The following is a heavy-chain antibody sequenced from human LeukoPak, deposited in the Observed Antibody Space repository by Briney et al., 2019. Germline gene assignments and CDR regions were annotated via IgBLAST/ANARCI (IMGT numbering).Heavy chain of an antibody. V-gene: IGHV3-23*01. CDR3: AKGNSWEYYFDY. J-gene: IGHJ4*02. D-gene: IGHD6-13*01. CDR1: GFTFSSYG. CDR2: ISGSGGNT. Sequence: PGGSLRLSCAASGFTFSSYGMSWVRQAPGKGLEWVSTISGSGGNTYYTDSVKGRFTISRDNSKSTLYLQMNSLRAEDTAVYYCAKGNSWEYYFDYWGQGTLVTVSS.